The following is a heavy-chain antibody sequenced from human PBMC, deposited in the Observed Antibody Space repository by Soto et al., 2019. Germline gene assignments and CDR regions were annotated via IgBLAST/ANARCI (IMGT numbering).Heavy chain of an antibody. D-gene: IGHD2-21*02. CDR2: ISPYNGDT. CDR1: GFTFTSYG. CDR3: ARDQRVSLTAIRAFDL. V-gene: IGHV1-18*01. Sequence: GASVKVSCKASGFTFTSYGFSWVRQAPGQGLDWMGWISPYNGDTAYAQKLQGRVTMTTEPSTTTVYMELTSLRSDDTALYYCARDQRVSLTAIRAFDLWGRGTLVTVSS. J-gene: IGHJ2*01.